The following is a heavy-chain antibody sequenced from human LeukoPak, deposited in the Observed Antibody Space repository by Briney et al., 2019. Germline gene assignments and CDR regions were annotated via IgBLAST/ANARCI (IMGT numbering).Heavy chain of an antibody. CDR2: MNLNSGNT. CDR1: GYTFTSYD. J-gene: IGHJ5*02. D-gene: IGHD6-13*01. CDR3: ARGAYSSSWYAWGIGGNWFDP. Sequence: ASVKVSCKASGYTFTSYDINWVRQATGQGLEWMGWMNLNSGNTGYAQKFQGRVTMTRNTSISTAYMELSSLRSEDTAVYYCARGAYSSSWYAWGIGGNWFDPWGQGTLVTVSS. V-gene: IGHV1-8*01.